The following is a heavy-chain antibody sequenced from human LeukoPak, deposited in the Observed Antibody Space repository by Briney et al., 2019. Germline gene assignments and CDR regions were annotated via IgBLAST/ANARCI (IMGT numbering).Heavy chain of an antibody. CDR3: ARDEAYYDSSGYHPVGAFDI. CDR1: GYTFTGYY. D-gene: IGHD3-22*01. V-gene: IGHV1-2*04. CDR2: INPNSGGT. Sequence: ASVKVSCKASGYTFTGYYMHWVRQAPGQGLEWIGWINPNSGGTNYAQKFQGWVTMTRDTSISTAYMELSRLRSDDTAVYYCARDEAYYDSSGYHPVGAFDIWGQGTMVTVSS. J-gene: IGHJ3*02.